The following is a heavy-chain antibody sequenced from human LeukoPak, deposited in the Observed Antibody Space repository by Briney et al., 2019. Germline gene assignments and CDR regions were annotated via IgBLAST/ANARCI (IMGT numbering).Heavy chain of an antibody. V-gene: IGHV3-33*01. CDR2: IWYDGSNK. D-gene: IGHD3-22*01. Sequence: GGSLRLSCAASGFTFSSYGMHWVRQAPGKGLEWVAVIWYDGSNKYYADSVKGRFTISRDNSKNTLYLQTNSLRAEDTAVYYCAREDAYYYDSSGHLRDWFDPWGQGTLVTVSS. CDR1: GFTFSSYG. J-gene: IGHJ5*02. CDR3: AREDAYYYDSSGHLRDWFDP.